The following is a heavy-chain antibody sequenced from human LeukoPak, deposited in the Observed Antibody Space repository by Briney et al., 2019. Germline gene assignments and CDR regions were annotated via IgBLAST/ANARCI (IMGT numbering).Heavy chain of an antibody. D-gene: IGHD2-15*01. CDR2: ISYDGSNK. CDR1: GFTFSSYA. Sequence: GSLRLSCAASGFTFSSYAMHWVRQAPGKGLEWVAVISYDGSNKYYADSVKGRFTISRDNSKNTLYLQMNSLRAEDTAVYYCARDEGGPESIWGQGTMVTVSS. J-gene: IGHJ3*02. CDR3: ARDEGGPESI. V-gene: IGHV3-30-3*01.